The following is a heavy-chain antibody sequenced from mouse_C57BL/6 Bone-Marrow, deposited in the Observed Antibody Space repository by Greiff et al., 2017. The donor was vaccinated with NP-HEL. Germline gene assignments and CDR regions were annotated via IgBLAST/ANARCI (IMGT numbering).Heavy chain of an antibody. CDR1: GYTFTSYW. CDR2: IYPGSGST. J-gene: IGHJ3*01. Sequence: QVQLQQPGAELVKPGASVKMSCKASGYTFTSYWITWVKQRPGQGLAWIGDIYPGSGSTNYNEKFKSKATLTVDTSSSTAYMQLSSLTSEDSAFYYCAREENPPRFAYWGQGTLVTVSA. V-gene: IGHV1-55*01. CDR3: AREENPPRFAY.